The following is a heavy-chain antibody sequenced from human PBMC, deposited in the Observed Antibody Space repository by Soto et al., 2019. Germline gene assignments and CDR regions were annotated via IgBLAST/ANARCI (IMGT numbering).Heavy chain of an antibody. V-gene: IGHV3-30*14. D-gene: IGHD5-12*01. Sequence: GSSLRLSCAASGFTFNNFAMHWVRQAPGKGLEWVAFISYDGTYKYYADSVRGRFTVYRDNSKSTLFLQMNSLKFEDSVVYVFANEVDGAFSCLQYGLDVWGQGTTVTVSS. J-gene: IGHJ6*02. CDR1: GFTFNNFA. CDR3: ANEVDGAFSCLQYGLDV. CDR2: ISYDGTYK.